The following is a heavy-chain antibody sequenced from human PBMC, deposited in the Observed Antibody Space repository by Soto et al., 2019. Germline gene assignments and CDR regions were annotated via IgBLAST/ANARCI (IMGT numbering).Heavy chain of an antibody. V-gene: IGHV1-69*13. J-gene: IGHJ4*02. CDR3: AGRGEQTALAAADAFDY. D-gene: IGHD6-13*01. CDR1: GATFGSDA. Sequence: SVKVSCKASGATFGSDAISWVRQAPGQGLEWMGGIIPIFGTANYAQKFQGRVTITADESTSTAYMELSSLRSEDTAVYYCAGRGEQTALAAADAFDYWGQGTLVTVSS. CDR2: IIPIFGTA.